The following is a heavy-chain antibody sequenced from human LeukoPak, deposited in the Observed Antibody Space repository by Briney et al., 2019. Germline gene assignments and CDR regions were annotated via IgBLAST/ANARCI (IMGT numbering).Heavy chain of an antibody. V-gene: IGHV1-2*02. D-gene: IGHD6-6*01. Sequence: GASVKVSCKASGYTFSGYYMHWVRQAPGQGLERMGWIKLNSGDTKYPQKFQGRVTMTRDTSISTAYMEVTRLRSDDTAVYYCAREGSSSGWFDPWGQGTLVTVSS. J-gene: IGHJ5*02. CDR2: IKLNSGDT. CDR3: AREGSSSGWFDP. CDR1: GYTFSGYY.